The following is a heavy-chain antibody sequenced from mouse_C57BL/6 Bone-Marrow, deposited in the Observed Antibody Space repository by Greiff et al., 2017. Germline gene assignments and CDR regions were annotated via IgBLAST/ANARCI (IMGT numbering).Heavy chain of an antibody. Sequence: EVQLVESGAELVKPGASVKLSCTASGFNINDYYMHWVEQRTEQGLEWIGRIDPEDGETKYAPKFQGKATITADKSSNTAYLQLSSLTSEDTAVYYGANRESGSGCGFAYWGQGTLVTVSA. CDR2: IDPEDGET. D-gene: IGHD1-1*01. CDR3: ANRESGSGCGFAY. J-gene: IGHJ3*01. V-gene: IGHV14-2*01. CDR1: GFNINDYY.